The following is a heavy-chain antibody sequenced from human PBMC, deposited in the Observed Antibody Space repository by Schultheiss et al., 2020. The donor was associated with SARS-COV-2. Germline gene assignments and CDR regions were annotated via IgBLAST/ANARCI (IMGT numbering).Heavy chain of an antibody. Sequence: SETLSLTCTVSGDSIRGYFWSWIRQPAGKGLEWIGRIYTSGSTNYNPSLKSRVTMSVDTSKKQFSLNLSSVTAADTAVYYCARGYSGWRSEWFDPWGQGTLVTVSS. V-gene: IGHV4-4*07. CDR3: ARGYSGWRSEWFDP. CDR2: IYTSGST. D-gene: IGHD6-19*01. J-gene: IGHJ5*02. CDR1: GDSIRGYF.